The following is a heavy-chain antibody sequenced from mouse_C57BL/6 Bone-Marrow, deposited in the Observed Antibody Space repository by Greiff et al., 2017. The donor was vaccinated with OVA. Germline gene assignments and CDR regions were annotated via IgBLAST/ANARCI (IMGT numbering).Heavy chain of an antibody. CDR3: ARYGSYDWYFDV. Sequence: EVQLQQSGPGLAKPSQTLSLTCSVTGYSITSAYWTWIRKFPGNKLEYMGYISYSGSTYYNPSLKSRISITRDTSKNQYYLQLNSVTTEDTATYYCARYGSYDWYFDVWGTGTTVTVSS. J-gene: IGHJ1*03. CDR1: GYSITSAY. CDR2: ISYSGST. V-gene: IGHV3-8*01. D-gene: IGHD1-1*02.